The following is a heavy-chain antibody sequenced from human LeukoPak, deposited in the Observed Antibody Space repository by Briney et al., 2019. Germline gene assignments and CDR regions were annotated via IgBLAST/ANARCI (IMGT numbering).Heavy chain of an antibody. D-gene: IGHD2-2*01. J-gene: IGHJ3*02. CDR2: ISGSGGST. V-gene: IGHV3-23*01. Sequence: GGSLRLSCAASGFTFSSYAMSWVRQAPGKGLEWVSAISGSGGSTYYADSVKGRFTISRDNSKNTLYLQMNSLRAEDTAVYYCAKVLFRSSYQLSPGDAFDIWGQGTMVTVSS. CDR3: AKVLFRSSYQLSPGDAFDI. CDR1: GFTFSSYA.